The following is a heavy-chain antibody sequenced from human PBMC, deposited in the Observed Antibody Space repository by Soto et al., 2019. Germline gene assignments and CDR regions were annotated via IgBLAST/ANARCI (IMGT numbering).Heavy chain of an antibody. J-gene: IGHJ3*02. CDR2: IYYSGST. CDR3: ARGGLLTDFDI. CDR1: GGSISSGDYY. D-gene: IGHD1-26*01. Sequence: QVQLQESGPGLVKPSQTLSLTCTVSGGSISSGDYYWSWIRQPPGKGLEWLGYIYYSGSTYYNPSINSRVNISVDTSKHQSSLKLSSVTAAATAVYYGARGGLLTDFDIWGQGTMVTVSS. V-gene: IGHV4-30-4*01.